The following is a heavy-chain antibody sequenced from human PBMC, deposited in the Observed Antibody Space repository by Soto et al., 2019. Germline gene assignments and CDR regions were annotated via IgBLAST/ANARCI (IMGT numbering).Heavy chain of an antibody. CDR3: TTDGGVTAYPLFWA. CDR1: GITFTNAW. Sequence: EVQLVESGGGLVKPGGSLRLSCAASGITFTNAWMGWVHQAPGKGLEWIGRLKSRRDGGTSDYAAPVKGRFSISKDESKNTLYLQMNSLNTEDTAVYYCTTDGGVTAYPLFWAWGQGTLVTVSS. CDR2: LKSRRDGGTS. J-gene: IGHJ5*02. D-gene: IGHD2-21*02. V-gene: IGHV3-15*01.